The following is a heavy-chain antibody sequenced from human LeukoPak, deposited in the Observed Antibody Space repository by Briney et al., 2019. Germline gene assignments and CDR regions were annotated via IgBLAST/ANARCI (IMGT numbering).Heavy chain of an antibody. CDR3: ARSYSSGWSGVSYGMDV. J-gene: IGHJ6*02. V-gene: IGHV4-59*01. D-gene: IGHD6-19*01. CDR2: IYYSGST. Sequence: PSETLSLTCTVSGVSISSYYWSWIRQPPGKGLEWIGYIYYSGSTNYNPSLKSRVTISVDTSKNQFSLKLSSVTAADMAVYYCARSYSSGWSGVSYGMDVWGQGTTVTVSS. CDR1: GVSISSYY.